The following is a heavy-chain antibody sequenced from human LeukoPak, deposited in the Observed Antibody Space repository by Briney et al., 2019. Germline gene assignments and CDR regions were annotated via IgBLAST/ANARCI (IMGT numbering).Heavy chain of an antibody. D-gene: IGHD2-2*01. CDR2: IKQDGSDK. Sequence: GGSLRLSCAASGFTFSSYWMSWVRQAPGKGLEWVANIKQDGSDKYYGDSVKGRFTISRDNAKNSLYLQMNRLRAEDTAVYYCARWRLYCSSTSCYFDYWGQGTLVTVSS. J-gene: IGHJ4*02. CDR3: ARWRLYCSSTSCYFDY. CDR1: GFTFSSYW. V-gene: IGHV3-7*03.